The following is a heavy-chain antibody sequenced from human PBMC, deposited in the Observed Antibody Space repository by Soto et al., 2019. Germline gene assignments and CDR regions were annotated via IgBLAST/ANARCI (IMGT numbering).Heavy chain of an antibody. CDR2: IPQDGVDG. CDR3: ATDQLTLPAHDFFYGSDV. CDR1: GFTFSMYS. V-gene: IGHV3-7*03. D-gene: IGHD1-1*01. J-gene: IGHJ6*02. Sequence: GGSLRLSCEVSGFTFSMYSMSGVRQSPGKGLEWVAKIPQDGVDGHYADSVKGRFIISRDNSKNSLHLQLNNLRAEDTAVYYSATDQLTLPAHDFFYGSDVWGRGATVTVSS.